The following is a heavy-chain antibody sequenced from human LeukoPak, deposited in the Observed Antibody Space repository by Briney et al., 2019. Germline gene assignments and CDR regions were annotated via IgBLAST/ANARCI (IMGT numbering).Heavy chain of an antibody. D-gene: IGHD3-22*01. CDR3: ARHRDYYDSSGSANFDY. V-gene: IGHV4-34*01. J-gene: IGHJ4*02. CDR1: GGSFSGYY. CDR2: INHSGST. Sequence: SETLSLTCAVYGGSFSGYYWSWIRQPPGKGLERIGEINHSGSTNYNPSLKSRVTISVDTSKNQFSLKLSSVTAADTAVYYCARHRDYYDSSGSANFDYWGQGTLVTVSS.